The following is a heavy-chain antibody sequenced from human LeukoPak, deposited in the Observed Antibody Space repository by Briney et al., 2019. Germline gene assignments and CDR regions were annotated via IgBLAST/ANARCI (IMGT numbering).Heavy chain of an antibody. CDR2: IWYDGSNE. Sequence: GGSLRLSCVASGFTFRSHGMRWVRQAPGKGLEWVAVIWYDGSNEYFADSVKGRFTISRDNSKNILYLQMNSLRAEDTAVYYCARDIASTRVDVWGQGTTVSVSS. CDR1: GFTFRSHG. V-gene: IGHV3-33*01. CDR3: ARDIASTRVDV. D-gene: IGHD2-15*01. J-gene: IGHJ6*02.